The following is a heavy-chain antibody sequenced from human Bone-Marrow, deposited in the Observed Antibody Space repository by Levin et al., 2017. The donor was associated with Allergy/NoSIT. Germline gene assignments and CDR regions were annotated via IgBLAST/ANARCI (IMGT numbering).Heavy chain of an antibody. CDR2: IAHDGDSE. V-gene: IGHV3-30*18. CDR1: GFTFSKYG. J-gene: IGHJ6*02. CDR3: AKAAAIGDFGGRGSYYRYGMDV. Sequence: GGSLRLSCIASGFTFSKYGVHWVRKAPGKGLGWVAVIAHDGDSENYLESVKGRFTISRDNINNIVYLQMNNLRIEDTATYYCAKAAAIGDFGGRGSYYRYGMDVWGRGTTVTVSS. D-gene: IGHD3-3*01.